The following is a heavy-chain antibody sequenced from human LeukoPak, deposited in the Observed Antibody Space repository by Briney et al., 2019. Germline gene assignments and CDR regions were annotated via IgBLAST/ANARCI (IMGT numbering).Heavy chain of an antibody. CDR2: INHSGST. CDR3: ARDTTGWRGNWFDP. Sequence: SETLSLTCAVYGGSFSGYYWSWIRQPPGKGLEWIGEINHSGSTNYNPSLKSRVTISVDTSKSQFSLKLSSVTAADTAVYYCARDTTGWRGNWFDPWGQGTLVTVSS. J-gene: IGHJ5*02. D-gene: IGHD6-19*01. CDR1: GGSFSGYY. V-gene: IGHV4-34*01.